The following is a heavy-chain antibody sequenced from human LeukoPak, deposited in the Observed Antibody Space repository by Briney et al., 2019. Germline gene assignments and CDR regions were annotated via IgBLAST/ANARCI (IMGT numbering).Heavy chain of an antibody. Sequence: GGSLRLSCAASGFTFRTYGMHWVRQAPGKGLEWVAVIWYDGSDKYHADSVKGRFTISRDNSKNMLYLQMNSLRAEDTAVYYCASSSGWYLSSDYRGQGTLVTVSS. CDR1: GFTFRTYG. CDR3: ASSSGWYLSSDY. CDR2: IWYDGSDK. J-gene: IGHJ4*02. V-gene: IGHV3-33*01. D-gene: IGHD6-19*01.